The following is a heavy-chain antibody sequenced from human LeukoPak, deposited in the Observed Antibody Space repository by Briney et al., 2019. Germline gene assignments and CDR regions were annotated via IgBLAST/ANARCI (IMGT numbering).Heavy chain of an antibody. J-gene: IGHJ4*02. CDR1: GGSISSNNW. CDR2: IYHSGST. V-gene: IGHV4-4*02. Sequence: SGTLSLTCVVSGGSISSNNWWNWVRQPPGKGLEWIGEIYHSGSTNYNPSLKSRVTISVDKSKNHFSLKLSSVTAADAALYYCARKGTTAGYYFDYWGQGTLVTVSS. D-gene: IGHD4-17*01. CDR3: ARKGTTAGYYFDY.